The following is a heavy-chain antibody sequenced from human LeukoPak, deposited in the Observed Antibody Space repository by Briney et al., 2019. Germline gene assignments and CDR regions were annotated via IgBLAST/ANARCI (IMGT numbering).Heavy chain of an antibody. Sequence: SETLSLTCSVSGGSISSYYWSWIRQPPGKGLEWIGYMYNSGSTSNNPYLKSRVTISVDTSKNQFSLKLSSVTAADTAVYYCARDDSSGYYPNRLDYWGQGTLVTVSS. CDR2: MYNSGST. V-gene: IGHV4-59*12. CDR3: ARDDSSGYYPNRLDY. CDR1: GGSISSYY. D-gene: IGHD3-22*01. J-gene: IGHJ4*02.